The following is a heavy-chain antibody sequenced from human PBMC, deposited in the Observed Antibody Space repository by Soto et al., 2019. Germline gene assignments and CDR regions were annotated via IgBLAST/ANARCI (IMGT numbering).Heavy chain of an antibody. J-gene: IGHJ6*02. CDR1: GFTFSSYA. CDR3: GKGRSYYYYYGVDV. CDR2: ISYDGST. V-gene: IGHV3-30-3*02. Sequence: SGFTFSSYAMHWVRQAPGKGLEWVAVISYDGSTYYADSVKGRFTISRDNSKSTLYLQMNSLRAEDTAVYYCGKGRSYYYYYGVDVWGQGTTVTVSS. D-gene: IGHD1-26*01.